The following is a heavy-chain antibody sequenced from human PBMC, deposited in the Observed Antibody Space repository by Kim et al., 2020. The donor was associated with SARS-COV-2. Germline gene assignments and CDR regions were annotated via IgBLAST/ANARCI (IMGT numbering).Heavy chain of an antibody. V-gene: IGHV3-30-3*01. D-gene: IGHD3-10*01. CDR2: IPYDGRNK. CDR1: GLSFDSAA. J-gene: IGHJ6*02. Sequence: GGSLRLSCAASGLSFDSAAMNWVRQAPGKGLEWVAVIPYDGRNKEYADSVKGRFTISRDNPKSTLYLQMNSLRAEDTAVYYCARGNYYESVSLSDYYNGMDVWGQGTTVTVSS. CDR3: ARGNYYESVSLSDYYNGMDV.